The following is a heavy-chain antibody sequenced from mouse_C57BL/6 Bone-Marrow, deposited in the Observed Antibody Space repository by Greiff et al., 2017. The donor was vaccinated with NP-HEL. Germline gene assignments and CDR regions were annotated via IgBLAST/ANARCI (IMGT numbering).Heavy chain of an antibody. CDR1: GFTFSNYW. CDR2: IRLKSDNYAT. V-gene: IGHV6-3*01. D-gene: IGHD1-1*01. CDR3: TGPPIYYYGSSPNYYAMDY. Sequence: EVKVEESGGGLVQPGGSMKLSCVASGFTFSNYWMNWVRQSPEQGLEWVAQIRLKSDNYATHYAESVKGRFTISRDDSKSSVYLQMNNLRAEDTGIYYCTGPPIYYYGSSPNYYAMDYWGQGTSVTVSS. J-gene: IGHJ4*01.